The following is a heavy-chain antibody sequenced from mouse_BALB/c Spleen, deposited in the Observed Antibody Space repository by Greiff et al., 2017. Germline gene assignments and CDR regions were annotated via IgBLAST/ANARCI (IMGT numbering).Heavy chain of an antibody. V-gene: IGHV1-80*01. CDR3: ASPLYYGSSFDY. D-gene: IGHD1-1*01. J-gene: IGHJ2*01. CDR1: GYAFSSYW. CDR2: IYPGDGDT. Sequence: QVQLKESGPELVKPGASVKISCKASGYAFSSYWMNWVKQRPGQGLEWIGQIYPGDGDTNYNGKFKGKATLTADKSSSTAYMQLSSLTSEDSAVYFCASPLYYGSSFDYWGQGTTLTVSS.